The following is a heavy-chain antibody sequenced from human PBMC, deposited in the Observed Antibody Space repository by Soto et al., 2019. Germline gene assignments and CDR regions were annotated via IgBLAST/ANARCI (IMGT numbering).Heavy chain of an antibody. CDR3: ARGGYSSSWLNWFDP. V-gene: IGHV4-30-2*01. Sequence: SETLSLTCAVSGGSISSGGYSWSWIRQPPGKGLEWIGYIYHSGSTYYNPSLKSRVTISVDRSKNQFSLKLSSVTAADTAVYYCARGGYSSSWLNWFDPWGQGTLVTVSS. CDR2: IYHSGST. CDR1: GGSISSGGYS. D-gene: IGHD6-13*01. J-gene: IGHJ5*02.